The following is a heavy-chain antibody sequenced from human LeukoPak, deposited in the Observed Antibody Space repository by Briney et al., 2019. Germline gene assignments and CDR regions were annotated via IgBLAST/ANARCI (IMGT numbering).Heavy chain of an antibody. CDR2: IYSGGST. CDR3: ASAREYCGSAECYEYFQH. D-gene: IGHD2-21*01. Sequence: GGSLRLSCAASGFTFTSYTMHWVRRAPGKGLEWVSVIYSGGSTYYADSVNGRFTISRDNSRNTLFLQMNSLRAEDTALYYCASAREYCGSAECYEYFQHWGQGTLVTVSS. V-gene: IGHV3-53*01. CDR1: GFTFTSYT. J-gene: IGHJ1*01.